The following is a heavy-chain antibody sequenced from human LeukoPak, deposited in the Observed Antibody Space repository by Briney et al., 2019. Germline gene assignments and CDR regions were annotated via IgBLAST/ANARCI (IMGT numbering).Heavy chain of an antibody. Sequence: PGGSLRLSCAASGFTVSSNCMSWVRQAPGKGLEWVSLIYSGGSTYYADSVKGRFTISRDNARNTLILEMNSLTAEDTAVYYCVRDGRGDYPKFDLWGQGALVTVSS. CDR2: IYSGGST. CDR1: GFTVSSNC. V-gene: IGHV3-53*01. D-gene: IGHD4-17*01. J-gene: IGHJ4*02. CDR3: VRDGRGDYPKFDL.